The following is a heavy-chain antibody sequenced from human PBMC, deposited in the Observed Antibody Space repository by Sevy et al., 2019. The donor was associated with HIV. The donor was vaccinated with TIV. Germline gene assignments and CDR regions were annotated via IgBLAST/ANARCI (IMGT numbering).Heavy chain of an antibody. Sequence: GGSLRLSCAASVFTFSSYSMNWVRQAPGKGLEWVSSISSSSSYIYYADSVKGRFTISRDNAKNSLYLQMNSLRAEDTAVYYCARDLRRDIVVVVAATTTYFDYWGQGTLVTVSS. CDR1: VFTFSSYS. CDR2: ISSSSSYI. CDR3: ARDLRRDIVVVVAATTTYFDY. J-gene: IGHJ4*02. V-gene: IGHV3-21*01. D-gene: IGHD2-15*01.